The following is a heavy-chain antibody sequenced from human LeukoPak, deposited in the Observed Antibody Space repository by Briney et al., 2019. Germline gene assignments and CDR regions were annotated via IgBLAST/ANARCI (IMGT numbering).Heavy chain of an antibody. Sequence: GGSLRLSCAASGFTFSSYEMNWVRQAPGRGLEWVSYISSSGSTIYYADSVKGRFTISRDNAKNSLYLQMNSLRAEDTAVYYCARGDYELDYWGQGTLVTVSS. J-gene: IGHJ4*02. CDR1: GFTFSSYE. CDR3: ARGDYELDY. CDR2: ISSSGSTI. D-gene: IGHD3-16*01. V-gene: IGHV3-48*03.